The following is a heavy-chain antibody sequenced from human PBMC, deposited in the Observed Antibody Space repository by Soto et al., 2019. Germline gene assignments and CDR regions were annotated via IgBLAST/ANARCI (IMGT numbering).Heavy chain of an antibody. CDR1: GGSISSSSYY. CDR3: ASREETLDGGFGGNGMDV. V-gene: IGHV4-39*01. D-gene: IGHD3-3*01. J-gene: IGHJ6*02. CDR2: IYYSGST. Sequence: PSETLSLTCTVSGGSISSSSYYWGWIRQPPGKGLEWIGSIYYSGSTYYNPSLKSRVTISVDTSQNQFSLKLSSVTAADTAVYYCASREETLDGGFGGNGMDVWGQGTTVTVSS.